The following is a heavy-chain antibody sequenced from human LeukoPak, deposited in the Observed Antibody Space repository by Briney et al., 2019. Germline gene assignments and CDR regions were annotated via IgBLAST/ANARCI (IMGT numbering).Heavy chain of an antibody. Sequence: PGGSLRLSCAASGFTFSSYGMHWVRQAPGKGLEWVSVIYSGGSTYYADSVKGRFTISRDKSKNTVYLQMNSLSAEDTAIYYCARVASTSPYFYGMDVWGQGTTVTVSS. V-gene: IGHV3-NL1*01. CDR3: ARVASTSPYFYGMDV. CDR1: GFTFSSYG. CDR2: IYSGGST. J-gene: IGHJ6*02.